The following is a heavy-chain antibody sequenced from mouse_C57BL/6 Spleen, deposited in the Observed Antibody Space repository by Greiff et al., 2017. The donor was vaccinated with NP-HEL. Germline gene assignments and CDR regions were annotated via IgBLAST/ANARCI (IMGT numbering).Heavy chain of an antibody. J-gene: IGHJ1*03. D-gene: IGHD2-5*01. CDR3: TRHYSNFPRYFDV. CDR2: IRNKANNHAT. Sequence: EVMLVESGGGLVQPGGSMKLSCAASGFTFSDAWMDWVRQSPEKGLEWVAEIRNKANNHATYYAESVKGRFTISRDDSKSSVYLQMNSLRAEDTGIYYCTRHYSNFPRYFDVWGTGTTVTVSS. CDR1: GFTFSDAW. V-gene: IGHV6-6*01.